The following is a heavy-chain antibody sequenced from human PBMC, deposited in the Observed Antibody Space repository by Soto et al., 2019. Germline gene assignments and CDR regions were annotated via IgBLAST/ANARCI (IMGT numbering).Heavy chain of an antibody. V-gene: IGHV3-7*01. CDR1: GFTFSSYW. CDR2: IKQDGSEK. Sequence: PGGSLRLSCAASGFTFSSYWMSWVRQAPGKGLEWVANIKQDGSEKYYVDSVKGRFTISRDNAKNSLYLQMNSLRAEDTAVYYCARESVADIVVVPAAMDFGVRYYYYYMDVWGKGTTVTVSS. CDR3: ARESVADIVVVPAAMDFGVRYYYYYMDV. D-gene: IGHD2-2*01. J-gene: IGHJ6*03.